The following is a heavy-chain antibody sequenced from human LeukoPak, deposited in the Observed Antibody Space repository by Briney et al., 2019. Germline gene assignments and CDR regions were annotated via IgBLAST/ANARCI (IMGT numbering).Heavy chain of an antibody. J-gene: IGHJ4*02. Sequence: ASVKVSCKASGGTFRSYAISWVRQAPGQGLEWMGGIIPIFGPANYAQKFQGRVTITTDESTSTAYMELSSLRSEDTAVYYCAGTPVLMVYATFDYWGQGTLVTVSS. CDR2: IIPIFGPA. CDR1: GGTFRSYA. D-gene: IGHD2-8*01. CDR3: AGTPVLMVYATFDY. V-gene: IGHV1-69*05.